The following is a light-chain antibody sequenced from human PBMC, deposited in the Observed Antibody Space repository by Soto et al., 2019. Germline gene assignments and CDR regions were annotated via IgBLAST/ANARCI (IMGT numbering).Light chain of an antibody. V-gene: IGKV3-15*01. CDR2: DAS. CDR1: QSLSSS. J-gene: IGKJ1*01. CDR3: QQYNNWPQT. Sequence: EIVLTQSPGTLSLSPGERATLSCRASQSLSSSLAWYQQKPGQAPRLLIYDASTRATGIPARFSGSGSGTDFTLTISGLQSEDFAVYYCQQYNNWPQTFGQGTKVDIK.